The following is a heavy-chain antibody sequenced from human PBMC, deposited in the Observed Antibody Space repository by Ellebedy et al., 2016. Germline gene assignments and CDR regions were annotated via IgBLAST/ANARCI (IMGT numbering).Heavy chain of an antibody. CDR3: ARGVGSGWFDP. J-gene: IGHJ5*02. V-gene: IGHV3-53*01. CDR2: IFSDGNT. D-gene: IGHD2-15*01. Sequence: GGSLRLSCAASGFTFSNYAIHRVRQAPGKGLEWVSAIFSDGNTYYADSVKGRFTISRDNSKNTLYLQMNSLRAEDTAVYYCARGVGSGWFDPWGQGTLVTVSS. CDR1: GFTFSNYA.